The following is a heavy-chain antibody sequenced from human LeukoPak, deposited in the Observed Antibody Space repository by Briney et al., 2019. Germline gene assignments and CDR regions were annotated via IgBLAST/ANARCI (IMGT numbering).Heavy chain of an antibody. V-gene: IGHV3-7*01. CDR3: ASQGATTYYFDY. D-gene: IGHD1-26*01. CDR2: IKQDGSEK. CDR1: NFNFRSYA. Sequence: PGGSLRLSCAASNFNFRSYAMHWVRQAPGKGLEWVANIKQDGSEKYYVDSVKGRFTISRDNAKNSLYLQMNSLRAEDTAVYYCASQGATTYYFDYWGQGTLVTVSS. J-gene: IGHJ4*02.